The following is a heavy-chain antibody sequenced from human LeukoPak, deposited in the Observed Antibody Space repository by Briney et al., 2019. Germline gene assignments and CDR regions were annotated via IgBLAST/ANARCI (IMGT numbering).Heavy chain of an antibody. D-gene: IGHD3-10*01. CDR3: ATGGYASGSDY. CDR2: FDPEDGET. V-gene: IGHV1-24*01. CDR1: GYSLTTLS. J-gene: IGHJ4*02. Sequence: EASLKVSCKVSGYSLTTLSMHWVRQAPGKGLEWMGGFDPEDGETIYAQKFQGRVTMTEDTSTDTAYMELSSLRSEDTAVYYCATGGYASGSDYWGQGTLVTVSS.